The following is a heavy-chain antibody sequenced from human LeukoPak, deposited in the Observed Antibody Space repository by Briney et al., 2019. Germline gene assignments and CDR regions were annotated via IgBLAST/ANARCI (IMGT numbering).Heavy chain of an antibody. J-gene: IGHJ6*02. CDR2: ISYDGSNK. CDR3: ARSSYYDFWSGYARMMDV. V-gene: IGHV3-30*04. D-gene: IGHD3-3*01. Sequence: GGSLRLSCAASGFTFSSYAMHWVRQAPGKGLEWVAVISYDGSNKYYADSVKGRFTISRDNAKNSLYLQMNSLRAEDTAVYYCARSSYYDFWSGYARMMDVWGQGTTVTVSS. CDR1: GFTFSSYA.